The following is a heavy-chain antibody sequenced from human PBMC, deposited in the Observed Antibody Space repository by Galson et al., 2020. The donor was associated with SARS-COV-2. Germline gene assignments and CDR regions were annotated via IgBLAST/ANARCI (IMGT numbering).Heavy chain of an antibody. V-gene: IGHV4-59*01. CDR2: IYYSGST. CDR3: ARTYYYDSSGSDYFDY. CDR1: GGSISSYY. J-gene: IGHJ4*02. Sequence: SQTLSLTCTVSGGSISSYYWSWIRQPPGKGLEWIGYIYYSGSTNYNPSLKSRVTISVDTSKNQFSLKLSSVTAADTAVYYCARTYYYDSSGSDYFDYWGQGTLVTVSS. D-gene: IGHD3-22*01.